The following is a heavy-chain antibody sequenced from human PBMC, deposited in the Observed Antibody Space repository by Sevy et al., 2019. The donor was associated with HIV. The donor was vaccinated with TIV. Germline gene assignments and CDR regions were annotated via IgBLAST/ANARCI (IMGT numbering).Heavy chain of an antibody. CDR1: VGTFSSYA. Sequence: ASVKVSCKASVGTFSSYAISWVRQAPGQGLEWMGGIIPIFGTANYAQKFQGRVTITADKSTSTAYMELSSLRSEDTAVYYCARDVGTVTSPNFDYWGQGTLVTVSS. V-gene: IGHV1-69*06. CDR2: IIPIFGTA. CDR3: ARDVGTVTSPNFDY. D-gene: IGHD4-17*01. J-gene: IGHJ4*02.